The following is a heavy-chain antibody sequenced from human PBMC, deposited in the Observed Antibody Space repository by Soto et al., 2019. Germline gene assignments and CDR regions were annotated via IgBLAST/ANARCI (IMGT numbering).Heavy chain of an antibody. Sequence: SETLSLTCAVYGGSFSGYYWSWIRQPPGKGLEWIGEINHSGSTNYNPSLKSRVTISVDTSKNQFSLKLSSVTAADTAVYYCARGGPVPAARDTTKWFDPWGQGTLVTVSS. D-gene: IGHD2-2*01. CDR3: ARGGPVPAARDTTKWFDP. CDR2: INHSGST. V-gene: IGHV4-34*01. J-gene: IGHJ5*02. CDR1: GGSFSGYY.